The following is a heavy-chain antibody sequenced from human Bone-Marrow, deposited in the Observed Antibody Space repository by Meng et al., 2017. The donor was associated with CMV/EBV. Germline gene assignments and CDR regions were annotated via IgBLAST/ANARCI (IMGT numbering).Heavy chain of an antibody. CDR3: ASPSSPVYYHGMDV. Sequence: GGSLRLSCKGSGYSINNYCIAWVRQMPGKGLEWMGIIYPGDSDPRYSPSFQGQVTISADKSISTSYLQWSSLQASDAAIYYCASPSSPVYYHGMDVWGQGTTVTVSS. D-gene: IGHD6-6*01. V-gene: IGHV5-51*01. CDR2: IYPGDSDP. CDR1: GYSINNYC. J-gene: IGHJ6*02.